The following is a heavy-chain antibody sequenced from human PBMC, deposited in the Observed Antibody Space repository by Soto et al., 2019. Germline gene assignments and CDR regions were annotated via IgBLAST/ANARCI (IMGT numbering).Heavy chain of an antibody. D-gene: IGHD4-17*01. CDR3: AREGSNDYGDEYYFDY. CDR2: IYWNDDK. J-gene: IGHJ4*02. Sequence: SGPTLVNPTQTLTLTCTFSGFSLSTSGVGVGWIRQPPGKALEWLALIYWNDDKRYSPSLKSRLTITKDTSKNQVVLTMTNMDPVDTVTYYCAREGSNDYGDEYYFDYWGQGTLVTVSS. CDR1: GFSLSTSGVG. V-gene: IGHV2-5*01.